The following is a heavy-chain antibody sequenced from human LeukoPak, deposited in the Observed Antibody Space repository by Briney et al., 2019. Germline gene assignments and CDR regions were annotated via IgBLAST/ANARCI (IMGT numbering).Heavy chain of an antibody. CDR2: ISYDGSNK. Sequence: AGGSLRLTCAASGFTFSSYAMHWVRQAPGKGLEWVAVISYDGSNKYYADSVKGRFTISRDNSKNTLYLQMNSLRAEDTAVYYCAKDPVGATVSADYWGQGTLVTVSS. J-gene: IGHJ4*02. CDR1: GFTFSSYA. D-gene: IGHD1-26*01. CDR3: AKDPVGATVSADY. V-gene: IGHV3-30-3*01.